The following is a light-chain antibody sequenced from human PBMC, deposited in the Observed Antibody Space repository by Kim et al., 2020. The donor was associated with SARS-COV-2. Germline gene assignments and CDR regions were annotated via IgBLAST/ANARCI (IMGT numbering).Light chain of an antibody. Sequence: DIQMTQSPSSLSASVGDRVTITCRASQSISSYLNWYQQKPGKAPKLLIYAASSLQSGVPSRFSGSGSGTDFTLTSSSLQPEDFATYYCPQSYSTPQAFRQGTPVDIK. J-gene: IGKJ1*01. CDR3: PQSYSTPQA. V-gene: IGKV1-39*01. CDR2: AAS. CDR1: QSISSY.